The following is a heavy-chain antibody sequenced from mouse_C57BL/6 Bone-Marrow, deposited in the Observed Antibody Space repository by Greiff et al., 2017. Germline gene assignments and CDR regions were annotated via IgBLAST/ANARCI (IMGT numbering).Heavy chain of an antibody. D-gene: IGHD1-1*01. CDR1: GFTFSDYY. CDR3: ARPYYGRSYWYFDV. CDR2: ISNGGGST. Sequence: EVQGVESGGGLVQPGGSLKLSCAASGFTFSDYYMYWVRQTPEKRLEWVAYISNGGGSTYYPDTVKGRFTISRDNAKNTLYLQMSRLKSEDTAMYYCARPYYGRSYWYFDVWGTGTTVTVSS. V-gene: IGHV5-12*01. J-gene: IGHJ1*03.